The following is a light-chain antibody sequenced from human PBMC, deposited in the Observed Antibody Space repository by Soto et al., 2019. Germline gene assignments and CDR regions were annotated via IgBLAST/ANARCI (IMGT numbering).Light chain of an antibody. CDR1: QGISSH. V-gene: IGKV1-9*01. Sequence: DIQLTQSPSFLSSSVGYRVTITCLASQGISSHLAWYQQKPGKAPNLLIYGASTLQSGVPSRFSGSGSGTQFTLTISGLQSEDFAVYYCHQYNNWPPWTFGPGTKVDIK. CDR2: GAS. J-gene: IGKJ1*01. CDR3: HQYNNWPPWT.